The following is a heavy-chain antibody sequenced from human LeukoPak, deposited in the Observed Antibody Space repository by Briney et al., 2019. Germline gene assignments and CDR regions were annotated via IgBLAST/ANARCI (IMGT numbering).Heavy chain of an antibody. CDR1: GGSISSYY. V-gene: IGHV4-59*01. J-gene: IGHJ3*02. Sequence: SETLSLTCTVSGGSISSYYWSWIRQPPGKGLEWIGYIYYSGSTNYNPSLKSRVTISVDTSKNQFSLKLSSVTAADTAVYYCARGADAGGYLGYDAFDIWGQGTMVTVSS. CDR2: IYYSGST. CDR3: ARGADAGGYLGYDAFDI. D-gene: IGHD5-12*01.